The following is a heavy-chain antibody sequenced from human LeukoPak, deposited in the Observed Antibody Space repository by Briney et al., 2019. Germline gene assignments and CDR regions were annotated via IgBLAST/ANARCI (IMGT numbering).Heavy chain of an antibody. V-gene: IGHV3-30*03. Sequence: GSLRLSCAASGFTFSSYGMHWVRQAPGKGLEWVAVISFDGSNKYYSDSVKGRFTISRDNSKNSLYLQMNSLTAEDTALYYCVWSRWASAMVPFDYWGQGTLVTVSS. D-gene: IGHD5-18*01. CDR3: VWSRWASAMVPFDY. J-gene: IGHJ4*02. CDR1: GFTFSSYG. CDR2: ISFDGSNK.